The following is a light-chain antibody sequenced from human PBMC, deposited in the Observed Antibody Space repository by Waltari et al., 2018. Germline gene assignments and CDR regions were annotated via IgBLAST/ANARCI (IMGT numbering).Light chain of an antibody. CDR2: GAS. CDR1: QTVLFSDNNNY. Sequence: DIVMTHSPDSLAVSLGEMASIACKSSQTVLFSDNNNYLGWYQQRPGQPPKLLISGASTRESGVPDRFSGSGSGTDFTLTSNSLQAEDVAIYYCQQYYSTPVTFGQGTKLEIK. CDR3: QQYYSTPVT. V-gene: IGKV4-1*01. J-gene: IGKJ2*01.